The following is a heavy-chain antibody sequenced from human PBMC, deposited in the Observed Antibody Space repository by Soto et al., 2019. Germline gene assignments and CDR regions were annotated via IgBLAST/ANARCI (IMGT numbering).Heavy chain of an antibody. CDR2: IKQDGSEK. CDR3: ARDGGGWYDVSASYYYYGMDV. D-gene: IGHD6-19*01. V-gene: IGHV3-7*05. CDR1: GFTFSSYW. J-gene: IGHJ6*02. Sequence: PGGSLRLSCAASGFTFSSYWMSWVRQAPGKGLEWVANIKQDGSEKYYVDSVKGRFTISRDNAKNSLYLQMNSLRADDTAVYYCARDGGGWYDVSASYYYYGMDVWGQGTTVTVSS.